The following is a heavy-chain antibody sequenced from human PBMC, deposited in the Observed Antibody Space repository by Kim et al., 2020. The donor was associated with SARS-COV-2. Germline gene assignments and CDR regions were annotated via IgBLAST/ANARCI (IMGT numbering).Heavy chain of an antibody. V-gene: IGHV3-21*04. CDR2: ISGSGNYI. CDR1: GLSINEYS. D-gene: IGHD2-15*01. Sequence: GGSLRLSCAASGLSINEYSMTWVRQAPGKGLEWVSSISGSGNYIHYADSVKGRFTVSRDNAKKSLYLQMNSLRAEDTAVYFCARARDCRGGSCRGPVLDVCGQGTTATLSS. CDR3: ARARDCRGGSCRGPVLDV. J-gene: IGHJ6*02.